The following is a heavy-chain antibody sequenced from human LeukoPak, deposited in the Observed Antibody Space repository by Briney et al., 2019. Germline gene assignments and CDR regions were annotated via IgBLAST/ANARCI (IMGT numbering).Heavy chain of an antibody. D-gene: IGHD5-18*01. J-gene: IGHJ4*02. CDR1: GFTFRDAG. CDR3: AHRDTAMVRVDY. V-gene: IGHV3-15*01. CDR2: IRTETDGGTT. Sequence: TAGGSLRLSCAASGFTFRDAGMSWVRQAPGKGLEWVGRIRTETDGGTTDYAAPVKGRFTISRDDSKSMVYLQMSSLKTEDTAVYFCAHRDTAMVRVDYWGQGTLVTVSS.